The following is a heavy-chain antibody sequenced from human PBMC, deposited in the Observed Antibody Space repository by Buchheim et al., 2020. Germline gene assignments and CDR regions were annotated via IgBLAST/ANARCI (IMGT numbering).Heavy chain of an antibody. D-gene: IGHD6-13*01. CDR3: AKGGAAAGTLVY. Sequence: EVQLLESGGGLVQPGGSLRLSCAASGITFSTYAMSWVRQAPWKGLEWVSGISGGGGSTYYANSVKGRFTISRDNSKNTLYLQMNSLRAEDTAVYYCAKGGAAAGTLVYWGQGTL. CDR1: GITFSTYA. J-gene: IGHJ4*02. V-gene: IGHV3-23*01. CDR2: ISGGGGST.